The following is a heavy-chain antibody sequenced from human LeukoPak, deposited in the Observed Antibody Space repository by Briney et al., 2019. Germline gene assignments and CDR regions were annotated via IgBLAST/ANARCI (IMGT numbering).Heavy chain of an antibody. V-gene: IGHV3-7*01. CDR1: GFTFSSYW. J-gene: IGHJ4*02. D-gene: IGHD3-9*01. Sequence: GGSLRLSCAASGFTFSSYWMSWVRQAPGKGLEWVANIKQDGSEKYYVDSVKGRFTISRDNAKNSLYLQMNSLRAEDTAVYYCAKDSDYDILTGSFDYWGQGTLVTVSS. CDR3: AKDSDYDILTGSFDY. CDR2: IKQDGSEK.